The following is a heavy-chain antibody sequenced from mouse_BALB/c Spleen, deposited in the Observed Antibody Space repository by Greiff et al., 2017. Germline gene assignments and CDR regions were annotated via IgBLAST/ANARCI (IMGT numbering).Heavy chain of an antibody. CDR3: ARRGTTAPGCWYFDV. CDR1: GFTFSSYG. Sequence: EVQGVESGGDLVKPGGSLKLSCAASGFTFSSYGMSWVRQTPDKRLEWVATISSGGSYTYYPDSVKGRFTISRDNAKNTLYLQMSSLKSEDTAMYYCARRGTTAPGCWYFDVWGAGTTVTVSS. D-gene: IGHD1-2*01. V-gene: IGHV5-6*01. CDR2: ISSGGSYT. J-gene: IGHJ1*01.